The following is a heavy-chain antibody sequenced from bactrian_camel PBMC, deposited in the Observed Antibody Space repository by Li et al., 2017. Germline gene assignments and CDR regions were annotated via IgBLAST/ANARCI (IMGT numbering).Heavy chain of an antibody. D-gene: IGHD5*01. CDR3: AADRGYGLDCDDGAGY. Sequence: HVQLVESGGGLVQLGGSLRLSCQASGFTSTFRTYVLAWVRQAPGKGLEWVSSIDSDGTTYYGASMKDRFTISRDNAKNTVVYLEMNNLIPEDTAVYYCAADRGYGLDCDDGAGYWGQGTQVTVS. CDR2: IDSDGTT. CDR1: GFTSTFRTYV. J-gene: IGHJ6*01. V-gene: IGHV3S9*01.